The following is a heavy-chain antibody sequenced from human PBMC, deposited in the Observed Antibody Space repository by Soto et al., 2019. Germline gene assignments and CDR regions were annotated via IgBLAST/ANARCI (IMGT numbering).Heavy chain of an antibody. CDR3: GKVLVGATGHTDSDS. J-gene: IGHJ4*02. D-gene: IGHD2-15*01. CDR2: IYYSGST. CDR1: GGSISSGGYY. Sequence: SETLSLTCTVSGGSISSGGYYWSWIRQHPGKGLEWIGYIYYSGSTYYNPSLKSRVTISVDTSKNQFSLKLTSVTAADTALYYCGKVLVGATGHTDSDSWGPGTLVTVSS. V-gene: IGHV4-31*03.